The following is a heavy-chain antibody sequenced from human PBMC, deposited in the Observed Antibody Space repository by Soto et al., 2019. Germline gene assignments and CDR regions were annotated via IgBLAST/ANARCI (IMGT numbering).Heavy chain of an antibody. CDR2: ISSSGSTI. V-gene: IGHV3-11*01. Sequence: AGGSLRLSCAASGFTFSDYYMSWIRQAPGKGLEWVSYISSSGSTIYYADSVKGRFTISRDNAKNSLYLQMNSLRAEDTAVYYCARISLMTTDGMDVWGQGTTVTVSS. CDR3: ARISLMTTDGMDV. CDR1: GFTFSDYY. J-gene: IGHJ6*02. D-gene: IGHD4-4*01.